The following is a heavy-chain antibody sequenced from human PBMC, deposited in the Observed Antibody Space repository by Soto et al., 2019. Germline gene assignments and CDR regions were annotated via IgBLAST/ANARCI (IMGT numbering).Heavy chain of an antibody. CDR2: INPSGGST. Sequence: QVQLVQSGAEVRKPGASVKVSCKASADTLTSFSMHWVRQAPGQGLEWMGIINPSGGSTSYAQKFQRRVTKTRDTSTRTVYMELSSLISEDTAVYYCARGLYSRSDNWFDPWGQGTLVTVSS. CDR3: ARGLYSRSDNWFDP. CDR1: ADTLTSFS. D-gene: IGHD6-6*01. J-gene: IGHJ5*02. V-gene: IGHV1-46*01.